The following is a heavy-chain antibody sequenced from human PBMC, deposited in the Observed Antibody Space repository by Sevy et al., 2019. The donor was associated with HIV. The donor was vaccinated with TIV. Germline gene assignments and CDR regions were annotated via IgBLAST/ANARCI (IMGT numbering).Heavy chain of an antibody. V-gene: IGHV1-18*01. D-gene: IGHD2-2*01. J-gene: IGHJ4*02. CDR2: ISASNGNT. CDR1: GYTFMNYG. CDR3: ALYCSTTNCIFDY. Sequence: ASVKVSCKASGYTFMNYGISWVRQAPGQGLEWMGWISASNGNTNYPQKFQGRVTMTTDTSTTTAYMELRSLRSDDTAVYYCALYCSTTNCIFDYWGQGTLVTGSS.